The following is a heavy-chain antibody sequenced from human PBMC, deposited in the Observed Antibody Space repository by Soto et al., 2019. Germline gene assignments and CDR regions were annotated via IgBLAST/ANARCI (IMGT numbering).Heavy chain of an antibody. Sequence: QVQLVQSGAEVKKPGASVKVSCKASGYTFTSYAMHWVRQAPGQRLEWMGWINAGNGNTKYSQKFQGRVTITRDTSGSTAYMELSSLRSEETAVYYCARDLRVGRSYYYYYGMDVWGQGTTVTVSS. J-gene: IGHJ6*02. CDR1: GYTFTSYA. CDR3: ARDLRVGRSYYYYYGMDV. CDR2: INAGNGNT. V-gene: IGHV1-3*01. D-gene: IGHD3-10*01.